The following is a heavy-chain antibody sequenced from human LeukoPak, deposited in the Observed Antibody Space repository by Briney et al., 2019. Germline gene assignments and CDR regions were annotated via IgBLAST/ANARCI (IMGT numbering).Heavy chain of an antibody. CDR1: GFTFSTYG. V-gene: IGHV3-33*01. CDR2: IWFDGSNK. J-gene: IGHJ4*02. D-gene: IGHD3-22*01. CDR3: ARDRASGYYYSFDY. Sequence: HPGGSLRLSCAASGFTFSTYGMHWVRQAPGKGLEGVAVIWFDGSNKYYVDSVKGRFTISRDNSKNTLYLQMNSLRAEDTAVYFCARDRASGYYYSFDYWGQGTLVTVSS.